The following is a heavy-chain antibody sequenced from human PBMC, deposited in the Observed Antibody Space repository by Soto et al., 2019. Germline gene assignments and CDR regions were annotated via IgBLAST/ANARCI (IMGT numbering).Heavy chain of an antibody. J-gene: IGHJ4*02. V-gene: IGHV1-2*04. Sequence: ASVKVSCKASGYTFTGYYMHWVRQAPGQGLEWMGWINPNSGGTNYAQKFQGWVTMTRDTSISTAYMELSRLRSDDTAVYYCARSILTFYGDSGPYDYCGPGSLVTVSS. CDR3: ARSILTFYGDSGPYDY. D-gene: IGHD4-17*01. CDR1: GYTFTGYY. CDR2: INPNSGGT.